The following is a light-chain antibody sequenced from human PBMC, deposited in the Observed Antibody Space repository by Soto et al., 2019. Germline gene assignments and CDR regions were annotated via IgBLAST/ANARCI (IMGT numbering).Light chain of an antibody. Sequence: EIVLTQSPGTLSLSPGERATLSCRASQSVSSNSLVWYQQKPGQAPRLLIYAASSRATGIPDRFSGSGSGTDFTLTVSRLEPEDFAVYFCQQYGNSPQIYTFGQGTKLETK. J-gene: IGKJ2*01. CDR2: AAS. V-gene: IGKV3-20*01. CDR3: QQYGNSPQIYT. CDR1: QSVSSNS.